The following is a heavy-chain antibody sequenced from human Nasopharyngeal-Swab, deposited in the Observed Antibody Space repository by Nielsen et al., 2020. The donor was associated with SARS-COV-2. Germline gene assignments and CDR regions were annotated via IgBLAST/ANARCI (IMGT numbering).Heavy chain of an antibody. J-gene: IGHJ4*02. CDR1: GFTLSSYG. D-gene: IGHD4-17*01. V-gene: IGHV3-33*01. Sequence: GSLRLSCAASGFTLSSYGMHWVRQAPGKGLEWVAVIWYDGSNKYYADSVKGRFTISRDNSKNTLYLQMNSLRAEDTAVYYCARDGMTTVTTGLDYWGQGTLVTVSS. CDR3: ARDGMTTVTTGLDY. CDR2: IWYDGSNK.